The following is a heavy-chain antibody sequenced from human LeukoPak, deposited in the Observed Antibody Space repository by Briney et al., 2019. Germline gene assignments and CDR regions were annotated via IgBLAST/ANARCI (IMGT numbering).Heavy chain of an antibody. V-gene: IGHV1-69*06. Sequence: SVKVSCKASGGTFSSYAISWARQAPGQGLEWMGGIIPIFGTANYAQKFQGRVTITADKSTSTAYMELSSLRSEDTAVYYCARVSMITFGGVIDKGGYYFDYWGQGTLVTVSS. J-gene: IGHJ4*02. D-gene: IGHD3-16*02. CDR2: IIPIFGTA. CDR1: GGTFSSYA. CDR3: ARVSMITFGGVIDKGGYYFDY.